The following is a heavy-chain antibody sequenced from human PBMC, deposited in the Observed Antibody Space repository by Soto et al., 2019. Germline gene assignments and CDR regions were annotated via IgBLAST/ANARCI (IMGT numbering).Heavy chain of an antibody. Sequence: SETLSLTCTVSGGSISSYYWSWIRQPPGKGLEWIGYIYYSGSTNYNPSLKSRVTISVDTSKNQFSLKLSSVTAADTAVYYCARSRRGYSYGPTYYYYYVMDVWGQGTTVTVSS. D-gene: IGHD5-18*01. V-gene: IGHV4-59*08. CDR3: ARSRRGYSYGPTYYYYYVMDV. J-gene: IGHJ6*02. CDR1: GGSISSYY. CDR2: IYYSGST.